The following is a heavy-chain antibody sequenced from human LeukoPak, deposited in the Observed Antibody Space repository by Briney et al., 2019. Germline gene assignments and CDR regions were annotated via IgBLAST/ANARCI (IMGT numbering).Heavy chain of an antibody. J-gene: IGHJ4*02. CDR1: GFTFISYS. Sequence: GGSLRLSCAASGFTFISYSMNWVRQAPGKGLEWVSYISSSSSTIYYADSVKGRFTISRDNAKNSLYLQMNSLRAEDTGVYYCARISGSYYQGLGYWGQGTLVTVSS. D-gene: IGHD1-26*01. CDR2: ISSSSSTI. V-gene: IGHV3-48*01. CDR3: ARISGSYYQGLGY.